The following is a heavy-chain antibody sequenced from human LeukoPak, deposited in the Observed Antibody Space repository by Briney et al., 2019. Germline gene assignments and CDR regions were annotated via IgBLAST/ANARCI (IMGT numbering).Heavy chain of an antibody. V-gene: IGHV4-30-4*01. CDR2: IYYSGST. CDR1: GGSISSGDYY. CDR3: VRPTMVRGVMGSDAFDI. J-gene: IGHJ3*02. Sequence: PSETLSLTCTVSGGSISSGDYYWSWIRQPPGKGLEWIGYIYYSGSTYYNPSLKSRVTISVDTSKNQFSLKLSSVTAADTAVYYCVRPTMVRGVMGSDAFDIWGQGTMVTVSS. D-gene: IGHD3-10*01.